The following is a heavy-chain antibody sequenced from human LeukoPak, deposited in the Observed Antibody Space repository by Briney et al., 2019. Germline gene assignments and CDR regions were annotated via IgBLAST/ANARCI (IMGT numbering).Heavy chain of an antibody. V-gene: IGHV4-4*07. CDR3: VRENQLLFYVAVIDH. CDR1: GASITGYR. D-gene: IGHD6-19*01. Sequence: SETLSLTCSVSGASITGYRWSWLRQSAVKGLEWLGRLSINGDTTYNPSVSSRVTISRDTSKSQFSLSLKSVTVADTGVYYCVRENQLLFYVAVIDHWGQGTLVAVSP. CDR2: LSINGDT. J-gene: IGHJ4*02.